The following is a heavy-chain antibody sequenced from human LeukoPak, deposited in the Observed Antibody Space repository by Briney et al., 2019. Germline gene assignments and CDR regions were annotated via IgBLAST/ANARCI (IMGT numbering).Heavy chain of an antibody. V-gene: IGHV3-48*03. CDR1: GFTYSSYE. CDR2: ISSGGTTI. Sequence: GSLRLSCAASGFTYSSYEMNWVRQAPGKGLEWVSYISSGGTTIYYADSVKGRFTISRDNAKNSLYLQMNSLRADDTAVYYCARLQQLVEDYWGQGTLVTVSS. J-gene: IGHJ4*02. CDR3: ARLQQLVEDY. D-gene: IGHD6-13*01.